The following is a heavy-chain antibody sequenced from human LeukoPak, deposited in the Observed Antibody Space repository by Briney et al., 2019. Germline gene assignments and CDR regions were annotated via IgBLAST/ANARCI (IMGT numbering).Heavy chain of an antibody. D-gene: IGHD2-21*02. CDR1: GFAFSSNT. CDR3: ARGLAYCGGNCYRALDY. CDR2: ISSSSGTI. J-gene: IGHJ4*02. V-gene: IGHV3-48*02. Sequence: GGSLRLSCAASGFAFSSNTMNWVRQAQGRGLEWVSYISSSSGTIYYADSVKGRFTISRDNAKNSLYLQMNSVRDEDTAVYYCARGLAYCGGNCYRALDYWGQGIQVTVSS.